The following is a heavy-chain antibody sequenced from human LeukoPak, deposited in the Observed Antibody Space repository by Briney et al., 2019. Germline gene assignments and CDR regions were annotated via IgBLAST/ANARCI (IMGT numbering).Heavy chain of an antibody. J-gene: IGHJ4*01. CDR1: GGSISSGGYY. D-gene: IGHD3-10*02. Sequence: SETLSLTCTVSGGSISSGGYYWSWIRQPPGKGLEWIGYIYHSGSTYYNPSLKSRVTISVDTSKNQFSLKLTSVTAADTAVYYCARHYVGYGVLEYWGHGSLVTVSS. V-gene: IGHV4-30-2*01. CDR2: IYHSGST. CDR3: ARHYVGYGVLEY.